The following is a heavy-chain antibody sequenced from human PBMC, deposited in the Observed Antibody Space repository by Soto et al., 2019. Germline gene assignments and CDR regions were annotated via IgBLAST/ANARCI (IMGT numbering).Heavy chain of an antibody. CDR1: GGSISSYY. D-gene: IGHD4-17*01. Sequence: QVQLQESGPGLVKPSETLSLTCTVSGGSISSYYWSWIRQPPGKGLEWIGYIYYSGSTNYNPSLKRRDTLSVDTSKNQFSLKLRSVTAADTAVYYCARSGGDRRDYSYYYGMDVWGQGTTVTVSS. V-gene: IGHV4-59*01. CDR2: IYYSGST. CDR3: ARSGGDRRDYSYYYGMDV. J-gene: IGHJ6*02.